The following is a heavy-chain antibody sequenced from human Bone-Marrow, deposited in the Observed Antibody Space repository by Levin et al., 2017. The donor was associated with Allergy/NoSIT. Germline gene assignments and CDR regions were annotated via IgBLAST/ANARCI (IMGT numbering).Heavy chain of an antibody. V-gene: IGHV1-2*02. J-gene: IGHJ3*02. CDR3: ARETKLTDAFDI. Sequence: ASVKVSCKASGYTFTGYYMHWVRQAPGQGLEWMAWFNPHNGDTHYAQKFQGRVTLTRDTSISTAYMDLSRLKSDDSAVYFCARETKLTDAFDIWGQGTMVIVSS. D-gene: IGHD3-10*01. CDR1: GYTFTGYY. CDR2: FNPHNGDT.